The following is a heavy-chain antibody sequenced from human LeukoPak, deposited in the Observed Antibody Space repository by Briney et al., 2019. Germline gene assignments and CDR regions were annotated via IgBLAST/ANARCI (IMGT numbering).Heavy chain of an antibody. J-gene: IGHJ3*02. CDR1: GGSISSGGYY. Sequence: SQTLSLTCTVSGGSISSGGYYWSWTRQHPGKGLEWIGYIYYSGSTYYNPSLKSRVTISVDTSKNQFSLKLSSVTAADTAVYYCARDSPRTPPLGYCSGGSCYDNAFDIWGQGTMVTVSS. V-gene: IGHV4-31*03. CDR2: IYYSGST. D-gene: IGHD2-15*01. CDR3: ARDSPRTPPLGYCSGGSCYDNAFDI.